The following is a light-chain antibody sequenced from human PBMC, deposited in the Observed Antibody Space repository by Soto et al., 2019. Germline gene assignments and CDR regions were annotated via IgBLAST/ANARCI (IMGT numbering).Light chain of an antibody. V-gene: IGLV2-8*01. CDR2: EVT. CDR3: SSYAGSSGIL. Sequence: QSVLTQPPSASGSPGQSVTISCAGTSSDVGGYNYVSWYQQHPGKAPELMIYEVTKRPSGVPDRFSGSKSGNTASLTVSGLQAEGEADYYCSSYAGSSGILFGGGTKLTVL. CDR1: SSDVGGYNY. J-gene: IGLJ2*01.